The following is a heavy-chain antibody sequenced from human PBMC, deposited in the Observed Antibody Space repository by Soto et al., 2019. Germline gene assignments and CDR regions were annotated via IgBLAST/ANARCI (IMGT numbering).Heavy chain of an antibody. CDR3: ANLFGSGWHVDY. D-gene: IGHD6-25*01. CDR2: VSESSSNI. Sequence: EVQLVESGGGLVQPGGSLRLSCAASGFSFSSYAMNWVRQAPGKGLEWLSYVSESSSNIYYADSVKGRFTISRDNSKNSLYLQMHSLRDDDTAVYYCANLFGSGWHVDYWGQGTLVTVSS. V-gene: IGHV3-48*02. CDR1: GFSFSSYA. J-gene: IGHJ4*02.